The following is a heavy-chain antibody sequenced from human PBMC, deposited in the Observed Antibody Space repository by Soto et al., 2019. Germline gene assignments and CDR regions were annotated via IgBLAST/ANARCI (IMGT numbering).Heavy chain of an antibody. D-gene: IGHD3-10*01. CDR3: ARDVSPGSRSLYLDDFDI. CDR2: INRDGSKK. V-gene: IGHV3-7*05. Sequence: EVQLEESGGDLVQPGGSLRLSCAASGFTLSAYWMTWVRQAPGKGLEWVANINRDGSKKSYLDSVRGRFTISRDNVGNSLSLQMDSLRAVDTALYYCARDVSPGSRSLYLDDFDIWGQGTMVTVSS. J-gene: IGHJ3*02. CDR1: GFTLSAYW.